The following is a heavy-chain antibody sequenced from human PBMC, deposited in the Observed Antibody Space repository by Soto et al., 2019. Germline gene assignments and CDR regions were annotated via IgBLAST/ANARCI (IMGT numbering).Heavy chain of an antibody. Sequence: GGSLRLSCAASGFTFSNAWMSWVRQAPGKGLEWVGRIKSKTDGGTTDYAAPVKGRFTISRDDSKNTLYLQMNSLKTEDTAVYYCTTDWGTMVRGVQAGYGMDVWGQGTTVTVSS. CDR3: TTDWGTMVRGVQAGYGMDV. CDR1: GFTFSNAW. J-gene: IGHJ6*02. V-gene: IGHV3-15*01. D-gene: IGHD3-10*01. CDR2: IKSKTDGGTT.